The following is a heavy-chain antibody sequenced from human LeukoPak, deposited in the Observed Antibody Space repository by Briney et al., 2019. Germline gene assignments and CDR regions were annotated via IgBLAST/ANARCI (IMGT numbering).Heavy chain of an antibody. D-gene: IGHD1-14*01. CDR2: IYYSGST. J-gene: IGHJ4*02. V-gene: IGHV4-31*03. Sequence: SETLSLTCTVSGGSISSGGYYWSWIRQHPGKGLEWIGYIYYSGSTYYNPSLKSRVTISVDTSKNQFSLKLSSVTAADTAVYYCARGTPGLYYFDYWGQGTLVTVSS. CDR3: ARGTPGLYYFDY. CDR1: GGSISSGGYY.